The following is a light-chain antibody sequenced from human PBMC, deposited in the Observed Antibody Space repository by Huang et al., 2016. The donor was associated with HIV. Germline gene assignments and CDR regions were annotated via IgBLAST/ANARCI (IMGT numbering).Light chain of an antibody. Sequence: DIQMTQSPSSLSVSVGDRVTITCRASQGISNSLAWHQQKPGKAPALLIDAASRVESGVPSRCSGSGSGTDFTLTISSLQPEDFATYYCQQYYTTPHTFGQGTKLEIK. J-gene: IGKJ2*01. V-gene: IGKV1-NL1*01. CDR3: QQYYTTPHT. CDR2: AAS. CDR1: QGISNS.